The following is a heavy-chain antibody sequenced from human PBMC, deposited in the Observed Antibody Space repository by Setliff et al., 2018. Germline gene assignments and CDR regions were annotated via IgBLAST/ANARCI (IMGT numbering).Heavy chain of an antibody. CDR3: AKSGGNSHWYFDV. J-gene: IGHJ2*01. V-gene: IGHV3-23*03. Sequence: PGGSLRLSCTASGFTFSSYAMSWVRQAPGKGLEWVSVIYSSGSSRYCADSVKGRFTISRDNSRDTLDLEMDSLRAEDTAVYYCAKSGGNSHWYFDVWGRGTLVTVSS. D-gene: IGHD1-7*01. CDR1: GFTFSSYA. CDR2: IYSSGSSR.